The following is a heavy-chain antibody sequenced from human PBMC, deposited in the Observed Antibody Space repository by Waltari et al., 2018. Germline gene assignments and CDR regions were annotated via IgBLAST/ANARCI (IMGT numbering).Heavy chain of an antibody. D-gene: IGHD4-17*01. CDR2: RNPSGWST. Sequence: QVQLVQSGAEVKKPGASVKVSCKASGYTFTSYYMHWVRQAPGQGLEWMGRRNPSGWSTGDAQKFQRRVTMTRDTSTSTGYMELSSLRSEDTAVYYCARESIYKTVTRGHWFDPWGQGTLVTVSS. CDR3: ARESIYKTVTRGHWFDP. J-gene: IGHJ5*02. CDR1: GYTFTSYY. V-gene: IGHV1-46*01.